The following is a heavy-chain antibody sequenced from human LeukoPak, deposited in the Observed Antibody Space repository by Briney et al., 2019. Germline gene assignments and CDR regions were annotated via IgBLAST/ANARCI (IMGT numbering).Heavy chain of an antibody. CDR1: GGSISSGDYY. J-gene: IGHJ3*02. V-gene: IGHV4-30-4*08. CDR2: IYYSGST. D-gene: IGHD6-19*01. Sequence: SQTLSLTCTVSGGSISSGDYYWSWIRQPPGKGLEWIGYIYYSGSTYYNPSLKSRVTISVDTSKNQFSLKLSSGTAADTAVYYCARGGQWLVRDAFDIWGQGTMVTVSS. CDR3: ARGGQWLVRDAFDI.